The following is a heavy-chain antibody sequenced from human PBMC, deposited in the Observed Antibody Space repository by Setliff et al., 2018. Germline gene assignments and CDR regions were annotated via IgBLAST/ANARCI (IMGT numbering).Heavy chain of an antibody. CDR3: ASPRRDDLDSPFDAFDL. D-gene: IGHD3-3*01. J-gene: IGHJ3*01. CDR2: IYHRGRT. V-gene: IGHV4-38-2*01. Sequence: LSLTCDVSGISISSGHYWGWIRQPPGKGLEWIATIYHRGRTYYNPSLDSRVTISLDTSKNHFSLRLRSVTAADTAVYYCASPRRDDLDSPFDAFDLWGQGTKVTVSS. CDR1: GISISSGHY.